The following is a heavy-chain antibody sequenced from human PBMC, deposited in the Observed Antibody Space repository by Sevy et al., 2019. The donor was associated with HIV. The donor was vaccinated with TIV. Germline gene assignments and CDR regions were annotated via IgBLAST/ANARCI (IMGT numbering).Heavy chain of an antibody. CDR2: INPSGGST. Sequence: ASVKVSCKASGYTFTSYYMHWVRQAPGQGLEWMGIINPSGGSTSYAQKFQGRVTMTRDTSTSTVYMELSSPRSEDTAVYYCARATIPMVQGVIYWFDPWGQGTLVTVSS. D-gene: IGHD3-10*01. CDR3: ARATIPMVQGVIYWFDP. CDR1: GYTFTSYY. J-gene: IGHJ5*02. V-gene: IGHV1-46*03.